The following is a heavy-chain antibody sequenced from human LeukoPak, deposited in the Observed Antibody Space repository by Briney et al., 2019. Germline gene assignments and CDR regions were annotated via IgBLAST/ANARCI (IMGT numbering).Heavy chain of an antibody. D-gene: IGHD6-19*01. Sequence: GASVKVSCKASGGTFSSYAISWVRQAPGQGLEWMGRIIPIHGIANYAQKFQGRVTITADKSTSTAYMELSSLRSEDTAVYYCARAGAVAGTYDAFDIWGQGTMVTVSS. J-gene: IGHJ3*02. V-gene: IGHV1-69*04. CDR2: IIPIHGIA. CDR1: GGTFSSYA. CDR3: ARAGAVAGTYDAFDI.